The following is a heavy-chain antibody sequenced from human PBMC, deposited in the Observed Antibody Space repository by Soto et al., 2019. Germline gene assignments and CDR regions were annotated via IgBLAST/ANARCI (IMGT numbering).Heavy chain of an antibody. J-gene: IGHJ6*02. CDR2: ISSSSSTI. Sequence: EVQLVESGGGLVQPGGSLRLSCAASGFTFSSYSMNWVRQAPGKGLEWVSYISSSSSTIYYADSVKGRFTISRDNAKNPLYLQMNSLRDEDTAVYYCARSRGGSVYYYYGMDVWGQGTTVTVSS. CDR1: GFTFSSYS. V-gene: IGHV3-48*02. CDR3: ARSRGGSVYYYYGMDV. D-gene: IGHD3-10*01.